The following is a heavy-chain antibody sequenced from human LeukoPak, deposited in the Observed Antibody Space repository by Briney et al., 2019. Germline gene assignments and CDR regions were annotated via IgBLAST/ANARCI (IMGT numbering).Heavy chain of an antibody. D-gene: IGHD6-13*01. V-gene: IGHV3-30-3*01. J-gene: IGHJ4*02. Sequence: GRSLRLSCTASGFTFSTHAMHWVRQAPGKGLEWVAIILYDGSNKHYADSVKGRFTISRDNAKNSLYLQMNSLRDEDTAVYYCARESGDRRYSNSWSYFDYWGQGTLVTVSS. CDR1: GFTFSTHA. CDR2: ILYDGSNK. CDR3: ARESGDRRYSNSWSYFDY.